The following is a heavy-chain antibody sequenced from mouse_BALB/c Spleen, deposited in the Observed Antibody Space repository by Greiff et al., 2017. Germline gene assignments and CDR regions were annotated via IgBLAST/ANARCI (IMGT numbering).Heavy chain of an antibody. CDR3: ARFIYSDY. J-gene: IGHJ2*01. V-gene: IGHV14-3*02. Sequence: VQLQQSGAELVRSGASVKLSCTASGFNIKDYYMHWVKQRPEQGLEWIGRIDPANGNTKYDPKFQGKATITADTSSNTAYLQLSSLTSEDTAVYYCARFIYSDYWGQGTTLTVSS. D-gene: IGHD1-1*01. CDR1: GFNIKDYY. CDR2: IDPANGNT.